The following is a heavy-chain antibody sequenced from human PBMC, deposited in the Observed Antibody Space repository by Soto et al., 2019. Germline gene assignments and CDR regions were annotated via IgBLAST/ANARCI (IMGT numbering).Heavy chain of an antibody. CDR1: GGSISIYY. Sequence: SETLSLTCTVSGGSISIYYWSWVRQPPGKGLEWIGYIYYSGSTNYNPSLKSRVTISVDTSKNQFSLKLSSVTAADTAVYYCARALDGYDWGFDYWGQGTLVTVSS. CDR3: ARALDGYDWGFDY. J-gene: IGHJ4*02. V-gene: IGHV4-59*01. D-gene: IGHD5-12*01. CDR2: IYYSGST.